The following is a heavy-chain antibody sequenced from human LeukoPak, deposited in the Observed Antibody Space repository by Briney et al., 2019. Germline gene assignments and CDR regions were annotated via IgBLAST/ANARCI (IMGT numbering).Heavy chain of an antibody. Sequence: SETLSLTCTVSGGSISSGGYYWSWIRQHPGKGLEWIGYIYYSGSTYYNPSLKSRVTISVDTSKNQFSLKLSSVTAADTAVYYCAREPPYDFWSGYSYGMDVWGQGTTVTASS. CDR3: AREPPYDFWSGYSYGMDV. D-gene: IGHD3-3*01. CDR1: GGSISSGGYY. J-gene: IGHJ6*02. V-gene: IGHV4-31*03. CDR2: IYYSGST.